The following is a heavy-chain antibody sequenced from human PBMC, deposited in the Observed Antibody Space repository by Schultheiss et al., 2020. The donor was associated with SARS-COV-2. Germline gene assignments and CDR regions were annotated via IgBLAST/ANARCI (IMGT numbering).Heavy chain of an antibody. J-gene: IGHJ5*02. CDR3: ARGVLSGKRSVVVIAILRGWFDP. V-gene: IGHV4-61*05. CDR2: IYYNGGT. CDR1: GGSISSSSYY. Sequence: SETLSLTCTVSGGSISSSSYYWGWIRQPPGKGLEWIGYIYYNGGTNNNPSLKSRVTISVDTSKRHFSLKLSSVTAADTAVYYCARGVLSGKRSVVVIAILRGWFDPWGQGTLVTVSS. D-gene: IGHD2-21*01.